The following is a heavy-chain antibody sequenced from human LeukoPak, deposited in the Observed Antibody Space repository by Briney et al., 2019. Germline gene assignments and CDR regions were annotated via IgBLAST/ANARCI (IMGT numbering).Heavy chain of an antibody. Sequence: SETLSLTCTVSGGSTSSYYWSWIRQPAGKGLEWIGRIYTSGSTNYNPSLKSRVTMSVDTSKNQFSLKLSSVTAADTAVYYCARDMGYCSGGSCYSHYFDYWGQGTLVTVSS. CDR3: ARDMGYCSGGSCYSHYFDY. D-gene: IGHD2-15*01. CDR1: GGSTSSYY. V-gene: IGHV4-4*07. CDR2: IYTSGST. J-gene: IGHJ4*02.